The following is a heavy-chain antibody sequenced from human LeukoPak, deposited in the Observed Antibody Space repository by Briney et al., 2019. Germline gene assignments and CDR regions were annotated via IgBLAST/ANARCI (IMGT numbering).Heavy chain of an antibody. D-gene: IGHD5-18*01. J-gene: IGHJ4*02. Sequence: SETLSLTCTVSGGSISTYYWNWIRQPPGKGLEWIGYIYYSGRTNYNPSLKSRVSISIDTSKNQFSLKLSSVTAADTAVYYCARNSYGKADYFDYWGQGTLVTVSS. CDR2: IYYSGRT. CDR1: GGSISTYY. V-gene: IGHV4-59*12. CDR3: ARNSYGKADYFDY.